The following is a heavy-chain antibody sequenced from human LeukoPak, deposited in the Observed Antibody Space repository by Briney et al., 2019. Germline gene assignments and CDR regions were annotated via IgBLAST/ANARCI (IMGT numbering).Heavy chain of an antibody. J-gene: IGHJ3*02. Sequence: GGSLRLSCAASGFTFSNYLMHWVRQTPGKGLVWISRISTDGSFTNYADSVKGRFSISRDNAKNTLYLQMNSLRVEDTAVYYCAKDSWSANGIYDPFDMWGQGTMVTVSS. V-gene: IGHV3-74*01. CDR2: ISTDGSFT. CDR1: GFTFSNYL. CDR3: AKDSWSANGIYDPFDM. D-gene: IGHD2/OR15-2a*01.